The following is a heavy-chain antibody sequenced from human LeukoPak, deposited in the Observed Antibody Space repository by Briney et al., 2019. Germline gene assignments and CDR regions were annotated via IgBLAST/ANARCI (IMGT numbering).Heavy chain of an antibody. CDR3: ATNLPSRSDGWPLFDS. CDR1: GFTFSDYY. V-gene: IGHV3-11*01. D-gene: IGHD6-19*01. J-gene: IGHJ4*02. Sequence: GGSLRLSCVASGFTFSDYYMSWIRQSPEKGLEWLSYISNSGDTIYYADSVKGRFTISRDNAKNSLYLQMDSLRAEDTALYYCATNLPSRSDGWPLFDSWGQGTLVTVSS. CDR2: ISNSGDTI.